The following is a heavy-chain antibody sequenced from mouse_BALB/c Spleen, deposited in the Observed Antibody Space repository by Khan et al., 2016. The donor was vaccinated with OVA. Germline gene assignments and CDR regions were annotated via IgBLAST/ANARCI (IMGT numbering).Heavy chain of an antibody. D-gene: IGHD2-2*01. Sequence: VQLQQSGTVLARPGASVKMSCKASGYSFTSYWMHWVKQRPGQGLEWIGAIYPGNSDSNYNQKFKGKAKLTAVTSASTANMELSSLTNEYSAVYYCTRWGYWCAYGGQGTLVTVSA. CDR3: TRWGYWCAY. CDR1: GYSFTSYW. J-gene: IGHJ3*01. V-gene: IGHV1-5*01. CDR2: IYPGNSDS.